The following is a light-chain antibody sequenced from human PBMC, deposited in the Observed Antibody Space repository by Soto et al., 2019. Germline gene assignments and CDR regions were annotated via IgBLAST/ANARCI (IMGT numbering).Light chain of an antibody. CDR3: QQRDNWPWT. V-gene: IGKV3-11*01. Sequence: ETVLTQSPATLSLSPGERATLSCRASQSVRSNLAWYQHKPGQAPRLLIYDASNRATGIPGRFSGSGSGTDFPLTISTLEPEDFAVYYCQQRDNWPWTFGQGAKVEIK. CDR2: DAS. CDR1: QSVRSN. J-gene: IGKJ1*01.